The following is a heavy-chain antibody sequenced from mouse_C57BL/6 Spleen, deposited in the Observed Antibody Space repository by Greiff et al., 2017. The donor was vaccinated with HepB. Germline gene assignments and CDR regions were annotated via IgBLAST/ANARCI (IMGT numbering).Heavy chain of an antibody. D-gene: IGHD2-4*01. Sequence: EVQLVESGGGLVKPGGSLKLSCAASGFTFSSYAMSWVRQTPEKRLEWVATISDGGSYTYYPDNVKGRFTISRDNAKNNLYLQMSHLKSEDTAMYYCARRGYDYDGGYYFDYWGQGTTLTVSS. J-gene: IGHJ2*01. V-gene: IGHV5-4*01. CDR2: ISDGGSYT. CDR3: ARRGYDYDGGYYFDY. CDR1: GFTFSSYA.